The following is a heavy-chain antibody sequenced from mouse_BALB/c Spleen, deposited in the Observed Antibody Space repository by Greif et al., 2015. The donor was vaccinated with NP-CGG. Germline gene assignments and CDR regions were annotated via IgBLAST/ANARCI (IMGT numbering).Heavy chain of an antibody. CDR2: INPSNGGT. D-gene: IGHD2-14*01. Sequence: QVQLQQSGAELVKPGASVKLSCKASGYTFTSYYMYWVKQRPGQGLEWIGEINPSNGGTNFNEKFKSKATLTVDKSSSTAYMQLSSLTSEDSAVYYCTRSAWYAGYYAMDYWGQGTSVTVSS. CDR3: TRSAWYAGYYAMDY. V-gene: IGHV1S81*02. CDR1: GYTFTSYY. J-gene: IGHJ4*01.